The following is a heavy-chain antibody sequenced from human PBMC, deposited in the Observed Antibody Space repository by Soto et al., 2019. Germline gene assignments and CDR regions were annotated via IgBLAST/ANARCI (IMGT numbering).Heavy chain of an antibody. CDR2: ISTYNGNT. Sequence: ASVKVSCKASGYTFTTYGISWVRQAPGQGLEWMGWISTYNGNTNYAQKFRDRVTMTTDTSTSTAYMELRSLTSDDTAIYYCARDSVRIGSYSGYWGQGTLVTVSS. D-gene: IGHD1-26*01. V-gene: IGHV1-18*01. CDR1: GYTFTTYG. CDR3: ARDSVRIGSYSGY. J-gene: IGHJ4*02.